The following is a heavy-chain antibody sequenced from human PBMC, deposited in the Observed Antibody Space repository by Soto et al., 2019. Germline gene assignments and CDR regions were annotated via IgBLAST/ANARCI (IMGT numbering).Heavy chain of an antibody. Sequence: QVQLVESGGGVVQPGRSLRLSCAASGFTFSSYAMHWVRQAPGKGLEWVAVISYDGSNKYYADSVKGRFTISRDNSKNTLYLQMNSLRAEDTAVYYCARDSPIISTSSRGGGFDYWGQGTLVTVSS. V-gene: IGHV3-30-3*01. CDR3: ARDSPIISTSSRGGGFDY. CDR1: GFTFSSYA. CDR2: ISYDGSNK. J-gene: IGHJ4*02. D-gene: IGHD2-2*01.